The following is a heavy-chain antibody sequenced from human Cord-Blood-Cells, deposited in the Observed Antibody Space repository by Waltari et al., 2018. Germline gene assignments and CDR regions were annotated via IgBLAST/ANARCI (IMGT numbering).Heavy chain of an antibody. CDR3: ARKGRPSGYLDY. CDR2: IMPIVGTA. J-gene: IGHJ4*02. V-gene: IGHV1-69*12. CDR1: GGTFSSYA. Sequence: QVQLVQSGAEVKKPGSSVKVSCKASGGTFSSYAISWVRQAPGQGLEWMGGIMPIVGTANYAKEFQGRGTITADESTSTAYMELSSLRSEDTAVYYCARKGRPSGYLDYWGQGTLVTVSS. D-gene: IGHD3-3*01.